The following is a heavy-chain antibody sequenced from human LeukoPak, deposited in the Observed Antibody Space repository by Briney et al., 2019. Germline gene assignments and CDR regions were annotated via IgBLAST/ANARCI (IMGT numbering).Heavy chain of an antibody. V-gene: IGHV4-38-2*02. D-gene: IGHD3-10*01. CDR1: GYSISSGYY. J-gene: IGHJ5*02. Sequence: PSETLSLTCTVSGYSISSGYYWGWIRQPPGKGLEWIGEINHSGSTNYNPSLKSRVTISVDTSKNQFSLKLSSVTAADTAVYYCARALQRGSGSYGGTYNWFDPWGQGTLVTVSS. CDR2: INHSGST. CDR3: ARALQRGSGSYGGTYNWFDP.